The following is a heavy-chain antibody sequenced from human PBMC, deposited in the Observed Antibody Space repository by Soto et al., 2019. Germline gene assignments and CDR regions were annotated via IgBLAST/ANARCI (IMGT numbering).Heavy chain of an antibody. CDR2: IGGSGTPI. J-gene: IGHJ4*02. CDR3: AIDRGAQTTGSAGVDY. CDR1: GFTFTDYY. Sequence: QVQLVESGGGLVTPGGSLRLSCAASGFTFTDYYMSWIRQAPGRGLEWVSYIGGSGTPIYYAASVKGRFTISRDNAKNRLHPQMEGLRAGDTAVYYCAIDRGAQTTGSAGVDYWGQGARVTVSS. V-gene: IGHV3-11*01. D-gene: IGHD1-1*01.